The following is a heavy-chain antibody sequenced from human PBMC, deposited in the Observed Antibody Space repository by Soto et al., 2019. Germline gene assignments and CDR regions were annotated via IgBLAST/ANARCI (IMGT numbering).Heavy chain of an antibody. J-gene: IGHJ6*03. Sequence: SETLSLTCTVSGGSISSSSYHWGWIRQPPGKGLEWIGSIYYSGRTYYNPSLKSRVTISVDTSKNQFSLKLSSVTAADTAVFYCARGVLEWLLRDSYYYYMDVWGKGTTVTVSS. CDR3: ARGVLEWLLRDSYYYYMDV. D-gene: IGHD3-3*01. V-gene: IGHV4-39*07. CDR1: GGSISSSSYH. CDR2: IYYSGRT.